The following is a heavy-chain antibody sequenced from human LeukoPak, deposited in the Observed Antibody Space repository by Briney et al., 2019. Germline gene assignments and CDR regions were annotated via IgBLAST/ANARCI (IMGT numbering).Heavy chain of an antibody. CDR3: ARARDGYNSFDY. J-gene: IGHJ4*02. Sequence: PSETLSLTCTVSGGSISSSGYYWGWIRQPPGKGLEWIGSIYYSGSTYYNPSLKSRVTISVDTSKNQFSLKVNSVTAADTAVYFCARARDGYNSFDYWGQGTLVTVSS. CDR2: IYYSGST. D-gene: IGHD5-24*01. V-gene: IGHV4-39*07. CDR1: GGSISSSGYY.